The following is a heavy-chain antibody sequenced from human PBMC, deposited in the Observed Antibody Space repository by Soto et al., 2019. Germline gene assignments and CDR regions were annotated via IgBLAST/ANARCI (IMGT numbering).Heavy chain of an antibody. J-gene: IGHJ5*02. CDR3: ARGRGYSYGLDP. CDR1: GDSISSINNY. Sequence: SETLSLTCTVSGDSISSINNYWSWIRQPPGEGLEWIGFISYSGTTSCSPSLKGRVAISLDTSKNQFSLSLNFVTAADTAVYYCARGRGYSYGLDPWGQGSLVT. D-gene: IGHD5-18*01. CDR2: ISYSGTT. V-gene: IGHV4-30-4*01.